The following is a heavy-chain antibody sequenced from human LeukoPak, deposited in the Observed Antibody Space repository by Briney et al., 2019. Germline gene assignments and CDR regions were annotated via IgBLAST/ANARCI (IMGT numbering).Heavy chain of an antibody. D-gene: IGHD3-22*01. CDR2: IRSKAYGGTT. Sequence: GGSLRLSCTASGFTFGDYAMSWFRQAPGKGLEWVGFIRSKAYGGTTEYAASVKGRFTISRDDSKSIAYLQMNSLKTEDTAVYYCTREAYYYDSSGYFPDYWGQGTLVTVSS. CDR3: TREAYYYDSSGYFPDY. CDR1: GFTFGDYA. J-gene: IGHJ4*02. V-gene: IGHV3-49*03.